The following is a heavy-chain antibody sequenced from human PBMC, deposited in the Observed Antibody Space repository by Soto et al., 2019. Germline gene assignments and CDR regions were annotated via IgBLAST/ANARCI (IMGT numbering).Heavy chain of an antibody. D-gene: IGHD5-12*01. V-gene: IGHV4-61*01. CDR3: ARAGYSGYDDGAFDI. CDR1: GGSVSSESHY. Sequence: SETLSLTCTVSGGSVSSESHYWSWIRQTPGKGLEWIGYIYYTGSTNYNPSLKSRVTISVDTSKNQFSLKLSSVTAADTAVYYCARAGYSGYDDGAFDIWGQGTMVTVSS. CDR2: IYYTGST. J-gene: IGHJ3*02.